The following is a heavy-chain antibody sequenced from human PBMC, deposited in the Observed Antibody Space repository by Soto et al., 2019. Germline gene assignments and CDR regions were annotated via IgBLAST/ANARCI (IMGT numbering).Heavy chain of an antibody. D-gene: IGHD4-17*01. CDR1: GYNFRTYG. Sequence: VQLVESGGGVVQPGRSLRLSCVVSGYNFRTYGMHWVRQAPGKGLEWVAVIWNDASNKYYADSVRGRFTISRDDSKNTLYLHMNSLRGDDMAVYYCATPKFDYGEIEFWGQGTLVTVSS. V-gene: IGHV3-33*01. J-gene: IGHJ4*02. CDR2: IWNDASNK. CDR3: ATPKFDYGEIEF.